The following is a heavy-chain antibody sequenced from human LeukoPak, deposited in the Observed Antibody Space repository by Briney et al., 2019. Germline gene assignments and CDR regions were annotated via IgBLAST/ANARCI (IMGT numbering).Heavy chain of an antibody. CDR3: ARGGETLDCSGGSCYSEEYYFDY. CDR1: GGSISSYY. Sequence: SETLSLACTVSGGSISSYYWSWIRQPPGKGLEWIGYIYYSGSTNYNPSRKSRVTISVDTSKNQFSLKLSSVTAADTAVYYCARGGETLDCSGGSCYSEEYYFDYWGQGTLVTVSS. CDR2: IYYSGST. D-gene: IGHD2-15*01. V-gene: IGHV4-59*01. J-gene: IGHJ4*02.